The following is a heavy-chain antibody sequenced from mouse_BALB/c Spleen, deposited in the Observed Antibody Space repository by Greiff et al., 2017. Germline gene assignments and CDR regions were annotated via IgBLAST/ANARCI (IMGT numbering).Heavy chain of an antibody. D-gene: IGHD1-1*01. CDR1: GYSITSDYA. J-gene: IGHJ3*01. Sequence: VQLKESGPGLVKPSQSLSLTCTVTGYSITSDYAWNWIRQFPGNKLEWMGYISYSGSTSYNPSLKSRISITRDTSKNQFFLQLNSVTTEDTATYYCAPHYYGSSPWFAYWGQGTLVTVSA. V-gene: IGHV3-2*02. CDR3: APHYYGSSPWFAY. CDR2: ISYSGST.